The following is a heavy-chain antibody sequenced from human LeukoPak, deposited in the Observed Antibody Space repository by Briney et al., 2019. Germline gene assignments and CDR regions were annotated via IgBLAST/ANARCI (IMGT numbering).Heavy chain of an antibody. CDR3: ARGDYGGNSAPFQH. Sequence: KASCKVSGATSGSYAISWVGKPPGKGLGWWGRIIPILGIANYAQKFQGRVTITADKSTSTAYMELSSLRSEDTAVYYCARGDYGGNSAPFQHWGQGTLVTVSS. D-gene: IGHD4-23*01. J-gene: IGHJ1*01. V-gene: IGHV1-69*04. CDR2: IIPILGIA. CDR1: GATSGSYA.